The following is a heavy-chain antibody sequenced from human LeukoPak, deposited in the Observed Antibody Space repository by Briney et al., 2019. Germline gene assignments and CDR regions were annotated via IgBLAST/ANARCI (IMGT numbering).Heavy chain of an antibody. CDR2: ISAYNGNT. CDR3: AREYYYDSGSYYIKVPIYYYYGMDV. D-gene: IGHD3-10*01. V-gene: IGHV1-18*01. J-gene: IGHJ6*02. Sequence: GASVKVSCKASGYTFTSYGISWVRQAPGQGLEWMGWISAYNGNTNYAQKLQGRVTMTTDTSTSTAYMELRSLRSDDTAVYYCAREYYYDSGSYYIKVPIYYYYGMDVWGQGTTVTVSS. CDR1: GYTFTSYG.